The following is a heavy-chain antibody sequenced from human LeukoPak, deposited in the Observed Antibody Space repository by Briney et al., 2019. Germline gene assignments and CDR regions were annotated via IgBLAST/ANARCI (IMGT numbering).Heavy chain of an antibody. CDR1: GFTFSAYA. J-gene: IGHJ4*02. D-gene: IGHD2-21*02. CDR3: VKIGQGGDSGFDC. V-gene: IGHV3-64D*06. CDR2: ISSNGGRT. Sequence: GGSLRLSCSASGFTFSAYAMHWVRQAPRQGLDYVSAISSNGGRTFYADSVSGRFTISRDNSKSTLYLQMSGLRPEDTAVYYCVKIGQGGDSGFDCWGQGTLVTVSS.